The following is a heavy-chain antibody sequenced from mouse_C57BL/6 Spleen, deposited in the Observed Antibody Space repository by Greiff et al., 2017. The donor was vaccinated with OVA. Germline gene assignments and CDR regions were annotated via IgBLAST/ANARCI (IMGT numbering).Heavy chain of an antibody. CDR1: GYSITSGYY. CDR3: AREEDYDSAY. V-gene: IGHV3-6*01. J-gene: IGHJ3*01. CDR2: ISYDGSN. D-gene: IGHD2-4*01. Sequence: EVQVVESGPGLVKPSQSLSLSCSVSGYSITSGYYWNLIRQSPGNKLEWMGYISYDGSNNYNASLKNRISITRDTSKNQFFLKLNSMTTEDAATYYCAREEDYDSAYWGQGTLVTVSA.